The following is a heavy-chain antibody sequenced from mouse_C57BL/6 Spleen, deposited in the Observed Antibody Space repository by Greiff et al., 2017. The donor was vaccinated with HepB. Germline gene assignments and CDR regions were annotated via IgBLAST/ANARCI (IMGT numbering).Heavy chain of an antibody. J-gene: IGHJ2*01. V-gene: IGHV5-17*01. D-gene: IGHD1-1*01. Sequence: EVHLVESGGGLVKPGGSLKLSCAASGFTFSDYGMHWVRQAPEKGLEWVAYISSGSSTFYYAATVKGRFTISRANAKNTLFLQMTSLRSEDTAMYYCARGYYGSSPFDYWCQGTTLTVSS. CDR1: GFTFSDYG. CDR3: ARGYYGSSPFDY. CDR2: ISSGSSTF.